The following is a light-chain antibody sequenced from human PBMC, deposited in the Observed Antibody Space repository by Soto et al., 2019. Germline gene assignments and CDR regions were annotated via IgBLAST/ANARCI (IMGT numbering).Light chain of an antibody. CDR2: LGS. V-gene: IGKV2-28*01. CDR1: QSLLHSNAYNH. Sequence: DVVVTQSPLSLPVTPGEPASISCRSSQSLLHSNAYNHLDWYLQKPGQSPQLLIYLGSNRASGVPDRFSGSGSGTDFTVKISRVEAEDVRVYYCMQALQTPLIAFGQGTRLVIK. J-gene: IGKJ5*01. CDR3: MQALQTPLIA.